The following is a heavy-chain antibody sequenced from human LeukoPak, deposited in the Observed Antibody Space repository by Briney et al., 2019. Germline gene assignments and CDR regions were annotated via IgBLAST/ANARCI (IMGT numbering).Heavy chain of an antibody. CDR3: ARVENPLVTVFAWFDP. Sequence: GASVKVSCKASGYTFTGYYMHWVRQAPGQGLEWMGWINPNSGGTNYAQKFQGRVTMTRDTSISTAYMELSRLRSDDTAVYYCARVENPLVTVFAWFDPWGQGTLVTVSS. CDR1: GYTFTGYY. D-gene: IGHD3-3*01. J-gene: IGHJ5*02. V-gene: IGHV1-2*02. CDR2: INPNSGGT.